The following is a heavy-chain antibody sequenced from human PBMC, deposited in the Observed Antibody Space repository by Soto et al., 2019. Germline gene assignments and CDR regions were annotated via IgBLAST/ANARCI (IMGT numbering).Heavy chain of an antibody. V-gene: IGHV4-59*11. Sequence: SETLSLTCSVSGVSTSNHYWTWIRKQPGQGPEWIGCIYYRGTTNYNASFNSRVTISVDTSKNQFSLKLTSVTTADTAVYYCARGGGSPYHDHEFDYWGQGILVTVSS. CDR1: GVSTSNHY. CDR3: ARGGGSPYHDHEFDY. D-gene: IGHD2-2*01. CDR2: IYYRGTT. J-gene: IGHJ4*02.